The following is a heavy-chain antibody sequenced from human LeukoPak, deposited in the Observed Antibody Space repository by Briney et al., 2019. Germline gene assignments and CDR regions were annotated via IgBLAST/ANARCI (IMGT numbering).Heavy chain of an antibody. CDR1: GFTFSIND. V-gene: IGHV3-13*01. Sequence: GGSLRLSCTASGFTFSINDMHWVRQATGKGLEWVSGVGTVGDKYYADSVKGRFIISRKDAKNSVYLQMNSLRAGDTAVYYCARGGKTAMADYWGQGTLVTVSS. CDR2: VGTVGDK. J-gene: IGHJ4*02. D-gene: IGHD5-18*01. CDR3: ARGGKTAMADY.